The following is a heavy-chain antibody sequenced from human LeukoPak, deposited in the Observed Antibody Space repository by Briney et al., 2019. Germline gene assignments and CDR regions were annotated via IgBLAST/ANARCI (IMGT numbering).Heavy chain of an antibody. J-gene: IGHJ4*02. V-gene: IGHV4-34*01. CDR1: GGSFSGYY. CDR3: ARWAYYGDYVDY. CDR2: INHSGST. D-gene: IGHD4-17*01. Sequence: SETLSLTCAVYGGSFSGYYWSWIRQPPGKGLEWIGEINHSGSTNYNPSLKSRVTISVDTSKNQFSLKLSSVTAADTAVYYCARWAYYGDYVDYWGQGTLVTVSS.